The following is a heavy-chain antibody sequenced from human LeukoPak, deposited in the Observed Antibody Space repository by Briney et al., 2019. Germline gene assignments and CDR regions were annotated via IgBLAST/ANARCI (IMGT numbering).Heavy chain of an antibody. V-gene: IGHV3-23*01. D-gene: IGHD3-22*01. Sequence: GGSLRLSCAASGFTFSSYAMSWVRQAPGKGLEWVSAISGSGGSTYYADSVKGRFTISRDNSKNTLYLRMNSLRAEDTAVYYCAKGDYYDSSGHSPFDPWGQGTLVTVSS. J-gene: IGHJ5*02. CDR1: GFTFSSYA. CDR3: AKGDYYDSSGHSPFDP. CDR2: ISGSGGST.